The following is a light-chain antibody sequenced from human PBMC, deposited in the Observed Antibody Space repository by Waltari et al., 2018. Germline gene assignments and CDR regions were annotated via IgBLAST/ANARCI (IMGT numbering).Light chain of an antibody. CDR1: SGHSSNV. CDR3: QTGGHGTWV. Sequence: QLVLTQSPSASASLGASVKLTCTLSSGHSSNVVAWHQQQPGKGPRYLMKGNGDGSHSKGDDIPDRFSGSSSGAERYLTIAGLQSEDEADYYCQTGGHGTWVFGGGTKLTVL. V-gene: IGLV4-69*01. CDR2: GNGDGSH. J-gene: IGLJ3*02.